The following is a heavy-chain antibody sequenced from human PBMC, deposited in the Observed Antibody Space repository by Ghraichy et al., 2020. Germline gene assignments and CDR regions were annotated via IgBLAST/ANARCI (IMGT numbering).Heavy chain of an antibody. Sequence: GGSLRLSCAASGFTFSSYAMTWVRQAPGKGLEWVSAISYNGGSTYYTDSVKGRFTISRDNSKNTLYLQMNSLRAEDTAVYYCANNWNADYWGQGTLVSVSS. CDR3: ANNWNADY. CDR2: ISYNGGST. V-gene: IGHV3-23*01. J-gene: IGHJ4*02. CDR1: GFTFSSYA. D-gene: IGHD1-1*01.